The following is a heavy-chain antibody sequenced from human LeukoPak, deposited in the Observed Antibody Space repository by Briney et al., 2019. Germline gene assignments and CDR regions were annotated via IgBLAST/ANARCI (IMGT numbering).Heavy chain of an antibody. J-gene: IGHJ4*02. CDR2: IYDSGST. V-gene: IGHV4-59*01. Sequence: SETLSLTCTVSGGSMNSYFWSWIRQPPGKGLEWIGYIYDSGSTNYNPSLKSRITISIDTSKNHFSLKLTSVTAADTAVYYCARVRSFGYVFDYWGQGTLVTVSS. CDR1: GGSMNSYF. CDR3: ARVRSFGYVFDY. D-gene: IGHD3-3*02.